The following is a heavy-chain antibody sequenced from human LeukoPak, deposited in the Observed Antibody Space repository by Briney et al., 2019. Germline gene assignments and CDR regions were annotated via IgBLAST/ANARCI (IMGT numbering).Heavy chain of an antibody. CDR2: ISAYNGIT. CDR3: ARDSGSSSFDH. D-gene: IGHD1-26*01. V-gene: IGHV1-18*01. J-gene: IGHJ4*02. Sequence: WMGWISAYNGITNFAQKLQGRVTMTTDTSTSTAYMELRSLRSDDTAVYYCARDSGSSSFDHWGQGTLVTVSS.